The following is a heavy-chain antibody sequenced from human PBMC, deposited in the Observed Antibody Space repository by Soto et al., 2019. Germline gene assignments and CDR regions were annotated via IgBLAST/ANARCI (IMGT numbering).Heavy chain of an antibody. Sequence: QVQLQESGPGLVKPSETLSLTCTVSGGSISSYYWSWIRQPPGKGLEWIGYIYYSGSTNYNPSLKSRVTISVDTSKNQFSLKLSSVTAADTAVYYCVRTDCSSTSCYDYWGQGTLVTVSS. CDR2: IYYSGST. CDR3: VRTDCSSTSCYDY. D-gene: IGHD2-2*01. V-gene: IGHV4-59*01. CDR1: GGSISSYY. J-gene: IGHJ4*02.